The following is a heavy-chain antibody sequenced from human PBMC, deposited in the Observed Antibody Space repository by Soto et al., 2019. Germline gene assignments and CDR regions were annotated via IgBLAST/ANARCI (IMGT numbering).Heavy chain of an antibody. Sequence: ASVKVSCKASVYTFTGYYMHWVRQAPGQGLEWMGWINPNSGGTNSAQKFQGRVTMARATSISTAYMELSRLRSDDTAVYYCARAEGYYGSGTFFYYFDYWGQGTLVTVSS. V-gene: IGHV1-2*02. J-gene: IGHJ4*02. CDR1: VYTFTGYY. CDR2: INPNSGGT. D-gene: IGHD3-10*01. CDR3: ARAEGYYGSGTFFYYFDY.